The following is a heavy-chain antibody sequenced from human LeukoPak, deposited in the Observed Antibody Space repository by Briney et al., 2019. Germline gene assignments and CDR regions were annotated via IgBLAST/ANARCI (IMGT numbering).Heavy chain of an antibody. V-gene: IGHV3-23*01. CDR2: ISGSGGST. D-gene: IGHD2-21*02. CDR3: AKDGGLAYCGGDCYHGLDY. CDR1: GFTFSSYA. J-gene: IGHJ4*02. Sequence: GGSLRLSCAGSGFTFSSYAMTWVRQAPGKGLQWVSAISGSGGSTYYADSVKGRFTISRDNSKNTLYLQMNSLRAEDTAVYYCAKDGGLAYCGGDCYHGLDYWGQGTLVTVSS.